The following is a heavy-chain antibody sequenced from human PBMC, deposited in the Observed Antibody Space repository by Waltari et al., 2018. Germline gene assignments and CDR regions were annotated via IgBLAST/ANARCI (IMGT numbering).Heavy chain of an antibody. D-gene: IGHD1-26*01. J-gene: IGHJ4*02. Sequence: EVQLVEYGGGLLQPGGSLRLSCAASGCTFSSYAMSWVRQAPGQGLEWVSAISGSGGSTYYADSVKGRFTISRDNSKNTLYLQMNSLRAEDTAVYYCAKDKYRSYSGFDYWGQGTLVTVSS. V-gene: IGHV3-23*04. CDR1: GCTFSSYA. CDR2: ISGSGGST. CDR3: AKDKYRSYSGFDY.